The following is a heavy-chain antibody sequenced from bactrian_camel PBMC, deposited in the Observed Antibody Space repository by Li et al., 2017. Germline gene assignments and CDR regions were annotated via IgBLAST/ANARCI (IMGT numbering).Heavy chain of an antibody. CDR1: GLTFEGGN. CDR3: TADPYAVVAGSRTCAGY. CDR2: IAPDGSR. Sequence: HVQLVESGGGAVQTGGSLRLTCTAVGLTFEGGNQGWYRETPGNEFELVSSIAPDGSRWYADSVQGRFTISRDNAKRTVYLQMNSLKPEDTGVYYCTADPYAVVAGSRTCAGYSSRGTQVTVS. J-gene: IGHJ6*01. V-gene: IGHV3S53*01. D-gene: IGHD6*01.